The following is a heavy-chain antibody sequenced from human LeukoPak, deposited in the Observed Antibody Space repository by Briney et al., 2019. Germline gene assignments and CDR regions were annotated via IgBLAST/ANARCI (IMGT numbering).Heavy chain of an antibody. V-gene: IGHV4-38-2*01. Sequence: SETLSLTCAVSGYSISSGYYWGWIRQPPGKGLEWIGSIYHSGSTYYNPSLKSRVTISVDTSKNQFSLKLSSVTAADTAVYYCARGKGYYYYYGMDVWGQGTTVTVSS. CDR2: IYHSGST. CDR3: ARGKGYYYYYGMDV. J-gene: IGHJ6*02. CDR1: GYSISSGYY.